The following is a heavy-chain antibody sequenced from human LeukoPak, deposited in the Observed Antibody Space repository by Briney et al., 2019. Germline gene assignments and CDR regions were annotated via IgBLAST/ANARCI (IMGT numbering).Heavy chain of an antibody. CDR3: ARDQMSGGDYPGYYGLDV. V-gene: IGHV1-2*02. Sequence: GASVKVSCKASGYSFTGYYMQWVRQAPGQGLEWMGWIDPNSGGTNSAQKFQGRVTMTRDTSISTAYMEVSSLRFDDTAVYYCARDQMSGGDYPGYYGLDVWGQGTAVTVSS. J-gene: IGHJ6*02. D-gene: IGHD4-17*01. CDR1: GYSFTGYY. CDR2: IDPNSGGT.